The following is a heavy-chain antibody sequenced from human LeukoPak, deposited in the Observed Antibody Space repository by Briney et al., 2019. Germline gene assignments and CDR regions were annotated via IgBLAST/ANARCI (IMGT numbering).Heavy chain of an antibody. CDR2: IYYSGST. V-gene: IGHV4-30-4*01. Sequence: SETLSLTCTVSGGSISSGDYYLSWIRQPPGKGLEWIVYIYYSGSTYYNPSLKSRVTISVDTSKNQFSLKLSSVTAADTAVYYCARGRHSSSFIGFDYWGQGTLVTVSS. CDR1: GGSISSGDYY. J-gene: IGHJ4*02. CDR3: ARGRHSSSFIGFDY. D-gene: IGHD6-6*01.